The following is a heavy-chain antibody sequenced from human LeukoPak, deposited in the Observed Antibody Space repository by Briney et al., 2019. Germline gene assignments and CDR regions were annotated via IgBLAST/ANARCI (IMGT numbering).Heavy chain of an antibody. CDR1: GFTFSSYA. CDR2: ISGSGGST. V-gene: IGHV3-23*01. D-gene: IGHD4-17*01. Sequence: PGGSLRLSCAASGFTFSSYAMSWVRQAPGKGLEWVSVISGSGGSTYYADSVKGRFTISRDNSKNTLYLQMNSLRAEDTAVYYCAKGSTVTTLGFDYWGQGTLVTVSS. CDR3: AKGSTVTTLGFDY. J-gene: IGHJ4*02.